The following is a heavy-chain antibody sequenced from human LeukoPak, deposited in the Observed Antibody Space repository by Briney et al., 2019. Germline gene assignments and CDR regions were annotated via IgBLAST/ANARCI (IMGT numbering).Heavy chain of an antibody. J-gene: IGHJ4*02. D-gene: IGHD6-13*01. CDR3: ARDRPGYTSSWYSPFDY. Sequence: PGGSLRLSCAASGFTFSDYGMSWVRQAPGKGLEWVSTFGGRGGSTYYADSVKGRFTISRDNAKNSLYLQMNRLRADDTAVYYCARDRPGYTSSWYSPFDYWGQGTLVTVSS. V-gene: IGHV3-23*01. CDR2: FGGRGGST. CDR1: GFTFSDYG.